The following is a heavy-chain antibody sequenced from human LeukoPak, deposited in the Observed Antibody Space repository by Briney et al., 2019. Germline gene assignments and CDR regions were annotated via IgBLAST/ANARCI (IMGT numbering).Heavy chain of an antibody. J-gene: IGHJ4*02. CDR1: GFTFRDYT. D-gene: IGHD6-19*01. V-gene: IGHV3-49*03. CDR3: TRGTTGTGWYMYYFGH. CDR2: IRSKIYGGTI. Sequence: GRSLRLSCAVSGFTFRDYTMSWFRQAPGRGLEWVAFIRSKIYGGTIEYAASVKGRFTISRDDSNNIAYLQMNSLETEDTAAYYCTRGTTGTGWYMYYFGHWGQGTQVTVSS.